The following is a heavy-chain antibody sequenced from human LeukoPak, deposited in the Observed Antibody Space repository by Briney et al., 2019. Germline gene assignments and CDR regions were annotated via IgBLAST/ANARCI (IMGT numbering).Heavy chain of an antibody. V-gene: IGHV3-66*01. CDR3: ARSYYDSSGCKY. CDR2: IYSGGGT. Sequence: GGSLRLSCAASGFTVSSNYMSWVRQAPGKGLEWVSVIYSGGGTYYADSGKGRFTISRDNSKNTLYLQMNSLRAEDTAVYYCARSYYDSSGCKYWGQGTLVTVSS. CDR1: GFTVSSNY. D-gene: IGHD3-22*01. J-gene: IGHJ4*02.